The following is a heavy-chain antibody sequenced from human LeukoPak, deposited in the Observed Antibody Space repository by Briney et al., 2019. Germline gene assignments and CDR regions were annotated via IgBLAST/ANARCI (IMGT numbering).Heavy chain of an antibody. J-gene: IGHJ4*02. CDR1: GGSFSGYY. D-gene: IGHD5-24*01. CDR3: AREKVAGRWLLRGAHFDY. V-gene: IGHV4-34*01. Sequence: MPSETLSLTCAVYGGSFSGYYWSWIRQPPGKGLEWIGEINHSGSTNYNPSLKSRVTISVDTSKNQFSLKLSSVTAADTAVYYCAREKVAGRWLLRGAHFDYWGQGTLVTVSS. CDR2: INHSGST.